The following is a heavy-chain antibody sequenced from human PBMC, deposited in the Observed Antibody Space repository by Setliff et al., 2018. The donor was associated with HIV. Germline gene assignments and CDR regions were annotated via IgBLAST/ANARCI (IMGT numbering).Heavy chain of an antibody. CDR3: AREELSAFSYGDRYWYFSL. Sequence: GGSLRLSCEASRSTFNNYGMHWVRQAQGEGLEWVAVIWYDGTNKHYADSVKGRFTISRDNSKNTLYLEMASLRVEDTAVYYCAREELSAFSYGDRYWYFSLWGRGTLVTVSS. CDR1: RSTFNNYG. V-gene: IGHV3-33*08. D-gene: IGHD5-18*01. J-gene: IGHJ2*01. CDR2: IWYDGTNK.